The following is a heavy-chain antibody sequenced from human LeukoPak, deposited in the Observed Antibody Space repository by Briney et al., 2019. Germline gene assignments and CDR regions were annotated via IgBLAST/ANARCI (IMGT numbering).Heavy chain of an antibody. CDR2: INLIAGLT. V-gene: IGHV1-46*01. Sequence: PSASVKVSCKASGYTFTNYYIHWLRQAPGQGPEWMGMINLIAGLTHDAPKFQGRVTMTRDTSTSTVYMELSSLGSEDTAVYYCARARYSSSLVIFDYWGQGTLVTVSS. CDR3: ARARYSSSLVIFDY. D-gene: IGHD6-13*01. CDR1: GYTFTNYY. J-gene: IGHJ4*02.